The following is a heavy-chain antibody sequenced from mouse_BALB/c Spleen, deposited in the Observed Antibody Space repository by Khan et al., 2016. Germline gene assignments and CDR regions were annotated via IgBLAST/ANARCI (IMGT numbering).Heavy chain of an antibody. V-gene: IGHV3-2*02. CDR1: DYSITSDYA. CDR3: ASLNCDVDY. Sequence: VQLQQSGPGLVKPSQSLSLTCTVTDYSITSDYAWNWIRQFPGNKLEWMGYISYSGSTSYNPYLKSRISITRDTSKNQFFLQLNSVTTEDTATYYCASLNCDVDYWGQGTTLTVSS. CDR2: ISYSGST. D-gene: IGHD4-1*02. J-gene: IGHJ2*01.